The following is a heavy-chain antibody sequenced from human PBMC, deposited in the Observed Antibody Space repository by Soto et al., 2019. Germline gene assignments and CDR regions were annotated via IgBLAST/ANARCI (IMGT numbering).Heavy chain of an antibody. CDR1: GGSISSYY. J-gene: IGHJ4*02. V-gene: IGHV4-59*12. D-gene: IGHD3-22*01. CDR3: ARGASGYYDSSGYYSPYYFDY. Sequence: SETLSLTCTVSGGSISSYYWSWIPQPPGKGLEWIGYIFYNGSTNYNPSLKSRVTISVDTSKNQFSLKLSSVTAADTAVYYCARGASGYYDSSGYYSPYYFDYWGQGTLVTVSS. CDR2: IFYNGST.